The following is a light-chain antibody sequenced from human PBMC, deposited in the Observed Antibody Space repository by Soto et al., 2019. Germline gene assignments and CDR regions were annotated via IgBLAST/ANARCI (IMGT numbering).Light chain of an antibody. Sequence: EIVMTQSPATLPVSPGETATLSCRASHNVNSNIAWYQQRPGQAPRLLIYGASTRATGIPARFSGSGSGTEFTLTISILQSEDFAVYYCQQYQNWPLAFGGGTKVDIK. CDR2: GAS. V-gene: IGKV3-15*01. CDR3: QQYQNWPLA. CDR1: HNVNSN. J-gene: IGKJ4*01.